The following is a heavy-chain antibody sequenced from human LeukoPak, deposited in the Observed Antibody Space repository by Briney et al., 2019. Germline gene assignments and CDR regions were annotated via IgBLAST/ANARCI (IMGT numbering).Heavy chain of an antibody. CDR2: IYTSGST. CDR3: ARSIAARPFVRGAFDI. J-gene: IGHJ3*02. D-gene: IGHD6-6*01. CDR1: GGSISSYY. V-gene: IGHV4-4*09. Sequence: SETLSLTCTVSGGSISSYYWSWIRQPPGKGLGWIGYIYTSGSTNYNPSLKSRVTISVDTSKNQFSLKLSSVTAADTAVYYCARSIAARPFVRGAFDIWGQGTMVTVSS.